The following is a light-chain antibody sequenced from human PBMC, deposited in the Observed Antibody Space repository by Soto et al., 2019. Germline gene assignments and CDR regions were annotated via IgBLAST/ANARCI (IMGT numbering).Light chain of an antibody. CDR2: GAS. CDR1: QSVGSS. V-gene: IGKV3-15*01. Sequence: VMTQSPATLSVSPGERATLSCRASQSVGSSLAWYQQKPVQAPRLLIYGASTRATGLPARFSGSGSETEFTPTISSLQSEDFAVYYDQQDNNWTPTLGQGTKVEIK. CDR3: QQDNNWTPT. J-gene: IGKJ1*01.